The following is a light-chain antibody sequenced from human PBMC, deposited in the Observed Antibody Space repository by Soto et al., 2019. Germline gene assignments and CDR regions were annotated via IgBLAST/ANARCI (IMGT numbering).Light chain of an antibody. CDR1: QSVSSDY. Sequence: ELVLPQSHGTLSLSPGVRAASXSRAIQSVSSDYLAWYQQKPGQAPRLLIYGASTRATGIPARFSGSGSGTEFTLTISSLQSEDFAVYYCQQYNNWPPWTFGQGTKVDIK. CDR3: QQYNNWPPWT. CDR2: GAS. J-gene: IGKJ1*01. V-gene: IGKV3-15*01.